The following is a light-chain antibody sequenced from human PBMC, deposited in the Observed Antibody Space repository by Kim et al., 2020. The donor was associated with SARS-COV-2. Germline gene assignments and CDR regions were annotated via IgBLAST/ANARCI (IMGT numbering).Light chain of an antibody. CDR1: QSVSRY. J-gene: IGKJ5*01. CDR3: QQRYNWPLT. Sequence: EIVLTQSPATLSLSPGERATLSCRASQSVSRYLAWFQQKPGQAPRLLIYDADNRAPGVPARFSGSGSGTDFTLTISSLEPEDFAVYYCQQRYNWPLTFGQGTRLEIK. CDR2: DAD. V-gene: IGKV3-11*01.